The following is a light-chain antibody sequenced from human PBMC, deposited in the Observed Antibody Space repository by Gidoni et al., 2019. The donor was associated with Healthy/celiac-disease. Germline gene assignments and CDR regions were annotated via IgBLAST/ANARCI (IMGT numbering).Light chain of an antibody. J-gene: IGLJ1*01. CDR2: EVI. CDR1: SSDVGGYNY. V-gene: IGLV2-14*01. Sequence: HSALTQPASVSGSPVQSITISCTGTSSDVGGYNYVSWYQQHPGKAPKLMISEVINRTSGVSNSFAGSKSGNTASLTISGLQAEDEADYYCSSYTSSSTLGVFGTGTKVTVL. CDR3: SSYTSSSTLGV.